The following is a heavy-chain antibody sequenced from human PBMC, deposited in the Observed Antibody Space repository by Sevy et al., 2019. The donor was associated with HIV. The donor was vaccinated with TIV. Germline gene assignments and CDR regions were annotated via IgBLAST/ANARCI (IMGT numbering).Heavy chain of an antibody. J-gene: IGHJ4*02. CDR3: VRAIAADASL. V-gene: IGHV3-7*01. CDR2: IKQDDSVK. D-gene: IGHD6-13*01. CDR1: GFTLNSYW. Sequence: GGSLRLSCAASGFTLNSYWMSWVRQAPGKGLVWVANIKQDDSVKYYVDSVKGRFTISRDNARNLVYLQMSSLTAEDTALYYCVRAIAADASLWGQGTLVTVSS.